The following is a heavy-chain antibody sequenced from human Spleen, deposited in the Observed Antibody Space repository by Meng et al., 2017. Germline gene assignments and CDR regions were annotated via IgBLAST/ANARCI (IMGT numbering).Heavy chain of an antibody. Sequence: SETLSLTCTVSGGSISSYYWSWIRQPPGKGLEWIGYIYYSGSTNYNPSLKSRVTISVDTSKNQFSLKLSSVTAADTAVYYCARDFSGTYSFDYWGQGTLVTVSS. CDR1: GGSISSYY. D-gene: IGHD4-11*01. CDR2: IYYSGST. CDR3: ARDFSGTYSFDY. V-gene: IGHV4-59*01. J-gene: IGHJ4*02.